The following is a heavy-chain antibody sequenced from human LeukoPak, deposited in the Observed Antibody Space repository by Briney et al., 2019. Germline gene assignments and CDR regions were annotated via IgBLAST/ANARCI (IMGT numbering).Heavy chain of an antibody. CDR3: AREKTPAKGDAVDV. CDR1: GFTFSDFE. Sequence: QPGGSLRLSCAASGFTFSDFEMTWVRQAPGKGLEWLAYIIDNGHDIKYAASVKGRFTISRDNPKNSLYLQMNSLTAEDKAVYYCAREKTPAKGDAVDVWGQGTMVTVSS. CDR2: IIDNGHDI. J-gene: IGHJ3*01. V-gene: IGHV3-48*03. D-gene: IGHD2-2*01.